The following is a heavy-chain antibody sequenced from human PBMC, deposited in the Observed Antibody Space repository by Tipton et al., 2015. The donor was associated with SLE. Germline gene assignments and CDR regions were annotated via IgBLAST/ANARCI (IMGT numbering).Heavy chain of an antibody. CDR2: IYYSGST. CDR1: GGSISSHY. CDR3: ARREPDGRFDY. J-gene: IGHJ4*02. Sequence: TLSLTCTVSGGSISSHYWSWIRQPPGKGLEWIGYIYYSGSTNYNPSLKSRVTISVDTSKNQFSLQLSSVTAADTAVYYCARREPDGRFDYWGQGTLVTVSS. D-gene: IGHD1-14*01. V-gene: IGHV4-59*11.